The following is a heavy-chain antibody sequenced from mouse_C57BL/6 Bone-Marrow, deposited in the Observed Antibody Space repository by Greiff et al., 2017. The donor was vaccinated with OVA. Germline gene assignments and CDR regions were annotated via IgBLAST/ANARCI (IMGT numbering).Heavy chain of an antibody. Sequence: QVQLKESGAELARPGASVKLSCKASGYTFTSYGISWVKQRTGQGLEWIGEIYPRSGNTYYNEKFKGKATLTADKSSSTAYMELRSLTSEDSAVYFCARRNYDYDGFAYWGQGTLVTVSA. D-gene: IGHD2-4*01. J-gene: IGHJ3*01. V-gene: IGHV1-81*01. CDR3: ARRNYDYDGFAY. CDR1: GYTFTSYG. CDR2: IYPRSGNT.